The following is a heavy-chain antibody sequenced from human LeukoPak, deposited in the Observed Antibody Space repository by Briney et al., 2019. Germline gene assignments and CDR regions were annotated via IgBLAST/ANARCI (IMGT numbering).Heavy chain of an antibody. CDR3: VRRGSGITAVADY. CDR2: MYHSGST. V-gene: IGHV4-39*02. J-gene: IGHJ4*02. D-gene: IGHD1-20*01. Sequence: SETLSLTCTVSGGSIGSGGYYWGWIRQPPGKGLEWIGNMYHSGSTYYTPSLKSRVTISVDTSKNLFSLDLGSVTAADTAVYYCVRRGSGITAVADYWGQGTLVTVSS. CDR1: GGSIGSGGYY.